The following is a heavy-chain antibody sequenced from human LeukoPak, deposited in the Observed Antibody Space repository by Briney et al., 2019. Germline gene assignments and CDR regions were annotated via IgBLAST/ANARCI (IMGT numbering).Heavy chain of an antibody. CDR3: ARTSDFHYYYYYMDV. CDR2: TNPSGGST. Sequence: VASVKVSCKASGYTFTSYYMHWVRQAPGQGREWMGITNPSGGSTSYAQKFQGRVTMTRHTSTSTVYMELSSLRSEDTAVYYCARTSDFHYYYYYMDVWGKGTTVTVSS. D-gene: IGHD3/OR15-3a*01. CDR1: GYTFTSYY. J-gene: IGHJ6*03. V-gene: IGHV1-46*03.